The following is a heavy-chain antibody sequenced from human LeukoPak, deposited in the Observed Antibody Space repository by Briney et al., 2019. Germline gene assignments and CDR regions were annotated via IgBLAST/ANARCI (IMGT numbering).Heavy chain of an antibody. CDR3: AHRRRGGFDY. J-gene: IGHJ4*02. V-gene: IGHV2-5*02. CDR1: GFSLSTSGVG. D-gene: IGHD3-16*01. CDR2: IYWDDDK. Sequence: SGPTLVNPTQTLTLTCTFSGFSLSTSGVGVGWIRQPPGKALEWLALIYWDDDKRYSPSLKSRLTITKDTSKNQVVLTMTNVDPVDTATYYCAHRRRGGFDYWGQGTLVTVSS.